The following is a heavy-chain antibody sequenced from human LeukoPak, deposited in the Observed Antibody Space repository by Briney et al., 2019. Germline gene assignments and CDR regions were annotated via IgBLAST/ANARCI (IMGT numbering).Heavy chain of an antibody. CDR2: IYYSGST. J-gene: IGHJ4*02. V-gene: IGHV4-39*01. CDR3: ARHLAYYGVGGTFDY. Sequence: SETLSLTCTVSGGSISSSSYYWGWIRQPPGKGLEWIGSIYYSGSTYYNPSLKSRVTISVDTSKNQFSLKLSSVTAADTAVYYCARHLAYYGVGGTFDYWGQGTLVTVSP. CDR1: GGSISSSSYY. D-gene: IGHD1-26*01.